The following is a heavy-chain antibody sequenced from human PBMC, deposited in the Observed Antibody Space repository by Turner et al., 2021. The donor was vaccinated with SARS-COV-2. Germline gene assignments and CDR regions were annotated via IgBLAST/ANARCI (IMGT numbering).Heavy chain of an antibody. CDR2: IYPGDSDI. J-gene: IGHJ3*02. V-gene: IGHV5-51*03. CDR1: AYSFSSYW. D-gene: IGHD6-13*01. Sequence: EVQLVQSGAEGKRPGESLRICCQGSAYSFSSYWIGWVRQMPGKGLEWMGIIYPGDSDIRYSPSFQGQVTISADKSISTAYLQWSSLKASDTAMYYCARPLYSSSWSDLSMSAFDIWGQGTMVTVSS. CDR3: ARPLYSSSWSDLSMSAFDI.